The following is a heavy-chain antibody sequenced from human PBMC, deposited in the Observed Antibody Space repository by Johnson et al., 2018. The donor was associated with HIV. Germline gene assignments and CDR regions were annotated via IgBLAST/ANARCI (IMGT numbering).Heavy chain of an antibody. V-gene: IGHV3-23*04. Sequence: EQLVESGGGLIQSGGSLRLSCAASGFSVSSNYMSWVRQAPGKGLEWVSAISGSGGSTYYADSVKGRFTISRDNSKNTLYLQMNSLRAEDTAVYYCAKGSGSSWYIGAFDIWGQGTMVTISS. D-gene: IGHD6-13*01. CDR1: GFSVSSNY. J-gene: IGHJ3*02. CDR3: AKGSGSSWYIGAFDI. CDR2: ISGSGGST.